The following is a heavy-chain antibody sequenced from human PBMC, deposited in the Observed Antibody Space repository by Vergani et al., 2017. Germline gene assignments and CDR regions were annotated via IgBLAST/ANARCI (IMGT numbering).Heavy chain of an antibody. V-gene: IGHV1-69*04. J-gene: IGHJ4*02. D-gene: IGHD3-10*01. CDR1: GGTFSSYA. CDR2: IIPILGIA. Sequence: QVQLVQSGAEVKKPGSSVKVSCKASGGTFSSYAISWVRQAPGQGLEWMGRIIPILGIANYAQKFQGRVTITADKSTSTAYMELSSLRSEDTAVYYCARDEEYYGSGSYYNVYWGLGTLVTVSS. CDR3: ARDEEYYGSGSYYNVY.